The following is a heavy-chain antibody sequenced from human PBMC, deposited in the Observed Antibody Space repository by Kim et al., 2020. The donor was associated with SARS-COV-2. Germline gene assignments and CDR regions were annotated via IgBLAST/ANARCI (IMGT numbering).Heavy chain of an antibody. D-gene: IGHD3-22*01. J-gene: IGHJ4*01. Sequence: SETLSLTCAVYGGSFSGYYWSWIRQPPGKGLEWSGEINHSGSTNYNPSLKSRGTISLDTSKNQFSLKLSSVTAADTVVVYCSTLRRCSYYYDSGGLFDY. CDR3: STLRRCSYYYDSGGLFDY. CDR2: INHSGST. V-gene: IGHV4-34*01. CDR1: GGSFSGYY.